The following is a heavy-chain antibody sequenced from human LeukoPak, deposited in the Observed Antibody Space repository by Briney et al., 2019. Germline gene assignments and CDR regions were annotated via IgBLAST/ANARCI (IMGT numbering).Heavy chain of an antibody. D-gene: IGHD2-15*01. V-gene: IGHV3-30*03. CDR3: AREIPGRIAADC. Sequence: GGSLRLSCAASGFTFSSYGMHWVRQAPGKGLEWVAVISYDGSNKYYADSVKGRFTISRDNSKNTLYLQMNRLRGEDTAIYFCAREIPGRIAADCWGQGTLVTVSS. CDR1: GFTFSSYG. J-gene: IGHJ4*02. CDR2: ISYDGSNK.